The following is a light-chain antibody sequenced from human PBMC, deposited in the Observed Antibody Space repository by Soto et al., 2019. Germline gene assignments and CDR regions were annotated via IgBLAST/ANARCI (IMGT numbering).Light chain of an antibody. CDR2: EGS. V-gene: IGLV2-23*01. CDR1: SSDVGSYNL. CDR3: CSYAGRSTLV. J-gene: IGLJ3*02. Sequence: QSVLTQPASVSGSPGQSITISCTGSSSDVGSYNLVSWHKQYPGKAPKLMIYEGSKRPSGVSNRFSGSKSGNTASLTISGLQAEDEADYYCCSYAGRSTLVFGGGTKVTVL.